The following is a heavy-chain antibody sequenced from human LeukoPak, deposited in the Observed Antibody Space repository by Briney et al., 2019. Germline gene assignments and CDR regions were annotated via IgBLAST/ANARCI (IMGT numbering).Heavy chain of an antibody. V-gene: IGHV3-48*02. D-gene: IGHD3-16*01. CDR2: ISSSSITI. J-gene: IGHJ6*02. Sequence: GGSLRLSCAASGFPFSSYNMNWVRQAPGKELEWVSYISSSSITIHYADSVKGRFTISRDNAKNSLYLHMNSLRDEDTAVYYCARRLLGPMDVWGQGTTVTVSS. CDR3: ARRLLGPMDV. CDR1: GFPFSSYN.